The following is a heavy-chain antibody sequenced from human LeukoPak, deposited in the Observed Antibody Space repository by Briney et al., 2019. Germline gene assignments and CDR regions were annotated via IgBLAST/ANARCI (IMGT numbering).Heavy chain of an antibody. CDR3: AKDSNYYGSGSFSFDY. V-gene: IGHV3-23*01. CDR2: ISGSGGST. J-gene: IGHJ4*02. D-gene: IGHD3-10*01. Sequence: GGSLRLSCAASGFTFSSYAMRWVRQAPGKGLEWVSGISGSGGSTYYADSVKGRFTISRDNSKNTLYLQMNSLRAEDTAVYYCAKDSNYYGSGSFSFDYWGQGTLVTVSS. CDR1: GFTFSSYA.